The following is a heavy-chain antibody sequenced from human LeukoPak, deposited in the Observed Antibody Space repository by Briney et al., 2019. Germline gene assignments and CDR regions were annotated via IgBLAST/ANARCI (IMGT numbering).Heavy chain of an antibody. CDR3: ARTHQTRRDGLLSFDY. Sequence: PSETLSLTCAVYGGSFSGYYWSWIRQPPGKGLEWIGEINHSGSTNYNPSLKSRVTISVDTSKNQFSLKLSSVTAADTAVYYCARTHQTRRDGLLSFDYWGQGTLVTVSS. D-gene: IGHD5-24*01. V-gene: IGHV4-34*01. J-gene: IGHJ4*02. CDR1: GGSFSGYY. CDR2: INHSGST.